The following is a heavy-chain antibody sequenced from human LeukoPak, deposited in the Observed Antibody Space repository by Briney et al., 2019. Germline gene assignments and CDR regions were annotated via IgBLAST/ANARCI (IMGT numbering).Heavy chain of an antibody. D-gene: IGHD3-22*01. Sequence: GGSLRLSCAASGFTFSNAWMSWVRQAPGKGLEWVSCISSSSSYIYYADSVKGRFTISRDNAKNSLYLQMNSLRAEDTAVYYCARDGDFYDSSGYYYLPPFDYWGQGTLVTVSS. CDR1: GFTFSNAW. J-gene: IGHJ4*02. CDR3: ARDGDFYDSSGYYYLPPFDY. V-gene: IGHV3-21*01. CDR2: ISSSSSYI.